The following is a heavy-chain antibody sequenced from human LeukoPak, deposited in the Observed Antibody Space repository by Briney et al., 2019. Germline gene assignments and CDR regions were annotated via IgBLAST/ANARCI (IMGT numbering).Heavy chain of an antibody. V-gene: IGHV3-48*03. CDR2: ISSSGSTV. J-gene: IGHJ4*02. CDR3: ARRYYTRTSCLLDY. CDR1: GFTFSSYE. Sequence: GGSLRLSCVASGFTFSSYELNWVRQAPGKGLEWVSHISSSGSTVYYADSVKGRFTISRDNAKNSLYLQMNSLRAEDTAVYYCARRYYTRTSCLLDYWGQGTLVTVSS. D-gene: IGHD2-2*01.